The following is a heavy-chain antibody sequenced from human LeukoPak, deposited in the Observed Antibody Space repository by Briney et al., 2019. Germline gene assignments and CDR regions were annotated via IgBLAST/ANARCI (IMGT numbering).Heavy chain of an antibody. Sequence: PSETLSLTCTVSGGSISSSSYYWGWIRQPPGKGLEWIGSIYYSGSTYYNPSLKSRVTISVDTSKNQFSLKLSSVTAADTAVYYCARRGSGWYYFDYWGQGTLVTVSS. CDR2: IYYSGST. J-gene: IGHJ4*02. CDR3: ARRGSGWYYFDY. D-gene: IGHD6-19*01. CDR1: GGSISSSSYY. V-gene: IGHV4-39*01.